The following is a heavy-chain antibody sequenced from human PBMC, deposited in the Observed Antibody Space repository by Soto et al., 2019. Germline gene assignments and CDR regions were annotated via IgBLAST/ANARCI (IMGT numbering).Heavy chain of an antibody. V-gene: IGHV3-49*03. J-gene: IGHJ3*02. Sequence: PGGSLRLSCTASGFTFGDYAMSWFRQAPGKGLEWVGFIRSKAYGGTTEYAASVKGRFTISRDDSKSIAYLQMNSLKTEDTAVYYCTRVQGYCSSTSCLSRGAFDTWGQGTMVTVSS. CDR3: TRVQGYCSSTSCLSRGAFDT. CDR2: IRSKAYGGTT. D-gene: IGHD2-2*01. CDR1: GFTFGDYA.